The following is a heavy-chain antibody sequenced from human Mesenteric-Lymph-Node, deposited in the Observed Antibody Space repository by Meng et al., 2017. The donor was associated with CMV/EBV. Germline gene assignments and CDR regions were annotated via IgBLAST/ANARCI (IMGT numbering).Heavy chain of an antibody. CDR1: GFTFSSYA. CDR2: IYSDGRST. J-gene: IGHJ4*02. V-gene: IGHV3-23*03. D-gene: IGHD2-21*01. Sequence: GESLKISCAASGFTFSSYAMSWVRQAPGKGLEWVSVIYSDGRSTYYADSVKGRFTITRDNSKTTLYLQMKSLRAEDTAVYYCARGWPSCGGDCAPGGDYWGQGTLVTVSS. CDR3: ARGWPSCGGDCAPGGDY.